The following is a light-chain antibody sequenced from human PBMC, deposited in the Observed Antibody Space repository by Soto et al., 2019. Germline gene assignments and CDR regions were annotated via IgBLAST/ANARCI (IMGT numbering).Light chain of an antibody. CDR3: CSYALSATAV. Sequence: QLVLTQPASVSGSPGQSITISCTGTSSDVGSYNLVSWYQQHPGKAPKLMIYEATKRPSGVSNRFSGSKSGNTASMTISGLQAEDEADYYCCSYALSATAVFGGGTKLTVL. V-gene: IGLV2-23*01. CDR2: EAT. CDR1: SSDVGSYNL. J-gene: IGLJ2*01.